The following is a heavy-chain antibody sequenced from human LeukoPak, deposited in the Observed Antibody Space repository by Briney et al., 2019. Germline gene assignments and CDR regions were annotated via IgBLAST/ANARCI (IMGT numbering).Heavy chain of an antibody. V-gene: IGHV1-2*04. CDR3: ARGVGIAAAGTLDY. CDR2: INPNSGGT. Sequence: GASVKVSCKASGYTFTGYYMHWVRQAPGQGLEWMGWINPNSGGTNYAQKFQGWVTMTRDTSISTAYVELSRLRSDDTAVYYCARGVGIAAAGTLDYWGQGTLVTVSS. CDR1: GYTFTGYY. D-gene: IGHD6-13*01. J-gene: IGHJ4*02.